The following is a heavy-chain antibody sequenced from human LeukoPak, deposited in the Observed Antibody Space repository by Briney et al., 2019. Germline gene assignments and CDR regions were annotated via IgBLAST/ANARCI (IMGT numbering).Heavy chain of an antibody. CDR2: NIPIFGTA. CDR1: GGTFSSYA. CDR3: AREVGGSYSKEHAFHI. J-gene: IGHJ3*02. Sequence: GASVKVSCKASGGTFSSYAISWVRQAPGQGLEWMRGNIPIFGTANYAQKFQGRVTITADESTSTAYMELSSLRSEDTAVYYCAREVGGSYSKEHAFHIWGQGTMVTVSS. D-gene: IGHD1-26*01. V-gene: IGHV1-69*01.